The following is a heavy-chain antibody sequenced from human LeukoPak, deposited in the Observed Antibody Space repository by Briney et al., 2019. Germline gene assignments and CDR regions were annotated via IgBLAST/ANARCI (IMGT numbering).Heavy chain of an antibody. J-gene: IGHJ4*02. V-gene: IGHV1-58*02. CDR3: ARDYRLGYFDY. D-gene: IGHD3-22*01. Sequence: ASVKVSCKASGFTFTSSAMQWMRQARGQRLEWIGWIVVGSGNTNYAQKFQERVTITRDMSTSTAYMELSSLRSEDTAVYYCARDYRLGYFDYWGQGTLVTVSS. CDR2: IVVGSGNT. CDR1: GFTFTSSA.